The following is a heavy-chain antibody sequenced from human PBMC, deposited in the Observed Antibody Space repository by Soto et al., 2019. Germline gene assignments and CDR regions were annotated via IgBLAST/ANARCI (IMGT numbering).Heavy chain of an antibody. D-gene: IGHD2-15*01. CDR1: GVSFGSYC. Sequence: EVQLVESGAGLDQPGGSLRLSCTVSGVSFGSYCMSWVRQAPGKGLEWLARIKHHFSERYYGESVQGRFTISRDNATDSLSMQLSSLRGEDTALYYCARDVDPGTMFVVSVAGSLDFWGQGTMVTVSS. J-gene: IGHJ1*01. CDR3: ARDVDPGTMFVVSVAGSLDF. V-gene: IGHV3-7*03. CDR2: IKHHFSER.